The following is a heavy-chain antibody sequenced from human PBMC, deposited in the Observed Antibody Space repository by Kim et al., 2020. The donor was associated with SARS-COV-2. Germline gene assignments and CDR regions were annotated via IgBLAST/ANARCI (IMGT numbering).Heavy chain of an antibody. D-gene: IGHD3-22*01. CDR3: ARGRYYGSSGTQDSGGWFDP. CDR2: ISYDGSNK. CDR1: GFTFSSYA. Sequence: GGSLRLSCAASGFTFSSYAMHWVRQAPGKGLEWVAVISYDGSNKYYVDSVKGRFTISRDNSKNTLYLQMNSLRAEDTAVYYCARGRYYGSSGTQDSGGWFDPWGQGALVTVSS. V-gene: IGHV3-30*04. J-gene: IGHJ5*02.